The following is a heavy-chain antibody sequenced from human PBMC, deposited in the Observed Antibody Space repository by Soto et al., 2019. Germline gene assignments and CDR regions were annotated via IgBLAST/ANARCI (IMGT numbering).Heavy chain of an antibody. D-gene: IGHD3-22*01. CDR2: IYYSGST. Sequence: PSETLSLTCTVSGGSISSYYWSWIRQPPGKGLEWIGYIYYSGSTNYNPSLKSRVTISVDTSKNQFSLKLSSVTAADTAVYYCARGGWHYDSSGYSYWGQGTLVTVSS. J-gene: IGHJ4*02. CDR1: GGSISSYY. CDR3: ARGGWHYDSSGYSY. V-gene: IGHV4-59*08.